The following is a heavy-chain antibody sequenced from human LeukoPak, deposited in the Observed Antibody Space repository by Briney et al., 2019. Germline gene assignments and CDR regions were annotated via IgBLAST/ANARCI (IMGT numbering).Heavy chain of an antibody. CDR1: GFTFSSYA. V-gene: IGHV3-23*01. Sequence: GGSLRLSCAASGFTFSSYAMHWVRQAPGKGLEWVSVISGSGGSIYYADSVKGWFTISRDNSKNTLYLQMNSLRGEDTAVYYCAKDLEYQLPDAFDFWGQGTMVTVSS. D-gene: IGHD2-2*01. CDR3: AKDLEYQLPDAFDF. J-gene: IGHJ3*01. CDR2: ISGSGGSI.